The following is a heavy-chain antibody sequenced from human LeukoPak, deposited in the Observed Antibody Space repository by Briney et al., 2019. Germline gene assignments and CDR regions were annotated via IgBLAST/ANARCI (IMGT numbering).Heavy chain of an antibody. D-gene: IGHD3-16*01. CDR1: GFTFTNNW. CDR2: IKSDGSEK. CDR3: VRALGSPTADH. J-gene: IGHJ4*02. Sequence: SGGSLRLSCAASGFTFTNNWMSWVRQAPGKGLEWVANIKSDGSEKYYVDSVEGRFTISRDNARNTLSLQMDSLRGEDTAVYYCVRALGSPTADHWGQGTLVTVSS. V-gene: IGHV3-7*01.